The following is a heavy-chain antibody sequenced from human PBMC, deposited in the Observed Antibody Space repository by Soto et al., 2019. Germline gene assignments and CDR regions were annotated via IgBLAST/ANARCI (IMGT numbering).Heavy chain of an antibody. CDR2: MNPNSGNT. D-gene: IGHD3-3*01. CDR1: GYTFTSYD. J-gene: IGHJ6*03. V-gene: IGHV1-8*01. Sequence: ASVKVSCKASGYTFTSYDINWVRQATGQGLEWMGWMNPNSGNTGYAQKFQGRVTMTRNTSISTAYMELGSLRSEDTAVYYCARALRRQGSYYDFWSGYYPPKYYYYMDVWGKGTTVTVSS. CDR3: ARALRRQGSYYDFWSGYYPPKYYYYMDV.